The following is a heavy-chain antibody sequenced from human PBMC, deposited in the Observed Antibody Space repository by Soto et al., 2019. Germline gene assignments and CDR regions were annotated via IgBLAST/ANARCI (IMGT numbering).Heavy chain of an antibody. D-gene: IGHD2-2*01. V-gene: IGHV3-48*01. CDR1: GFTFSSYS. CDR3: ARDGIVVVPAPPGAFDI. Sequence: GGSLRLSCAASGFTFSSYSMNWVRQAPGKVLEWVSYISSSSSTIYYADSVKGRFTISRDNAKNSLYLQMNSLRAEDTAVYYCARDGIVVVPAPPGAFDIWGQGTMVTVSS. CDR2: ISSSSSTI. J-gene: IGHJ3*02.